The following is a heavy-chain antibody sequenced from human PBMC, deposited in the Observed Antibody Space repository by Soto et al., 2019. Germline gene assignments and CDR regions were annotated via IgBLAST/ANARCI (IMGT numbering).Heavy chain of an antibody. CDR3: ARGGVEVVSGPLAMDG. D-gene: IGHD2-15*01. V-gene: IGHV1-3*01. CDR1: GYTFTSYA. Sequence: ASVKVSCKASGYTFTSYAMHWVRQAPGQRLEWMGWINAGNGNTKYSQKFQGRVTITRDTSASTAYMELSSLRSEDTAVYYCARGGVEVVSGPLAMDGWGQGTTVTVSS. J-gene: IGHJ6*02. CDR2: INAGNGNT.